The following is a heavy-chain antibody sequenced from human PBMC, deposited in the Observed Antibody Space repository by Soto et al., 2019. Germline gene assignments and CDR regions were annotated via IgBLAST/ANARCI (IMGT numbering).Heavy chain of an antibody. Sequence: PGGSLRLSCAASGFTFSNYWMSWVRQAPGKGLEWVAVISYDGSNKYYADSVKGRFTISRDNSKNTLYLQMNSLRAEDTAVYYCAKDLSSSDLDYWGQGTLVTVSS. D-gene: IGHD6-6*01. CDR1: GFTFSNYW. J-gene: IGHJ4*02. CDR2: ISYDGSNK. V-gene: IGHV3-30*18. CDR3: AKDLSSSDLDY.